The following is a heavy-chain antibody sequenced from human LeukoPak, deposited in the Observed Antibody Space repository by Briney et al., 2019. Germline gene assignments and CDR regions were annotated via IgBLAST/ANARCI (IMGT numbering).Heavy chain of an antibody. CDR3: ARERTKLDYLDY. Sequence: SETLSLTCTVSGGSISSSSYYWGWIRQPPGKGLEWIGSIYYSGSTYYNPSLKSRVTISVDTSKNQFSLKLSSVTAADTAVYYCARERTKLDYLDYWGQGTLVIVSS. J-gene: IGHJ4*02. CDR2: IYYSGST. CDR1: GGSISSSSYY. V-gene: IGHV4-39*07. D-gene: IGHD2-2*03.